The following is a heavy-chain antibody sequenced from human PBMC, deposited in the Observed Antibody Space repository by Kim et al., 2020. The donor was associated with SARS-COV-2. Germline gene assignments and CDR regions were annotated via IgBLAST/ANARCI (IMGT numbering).Heavy chain of an antibody. Sequence: GGSLRLSCAASGFTFSSFAMSWVRQAPVKGLEWVSSITSSGGTTYYADSVKGRFTISRDNSKNTVFLQMNSLRAEDTAVYYCAKGTVAASYNFDCWGQETLVTVSS. D-gene: IGHD6-19*01. CDR1: GFTFSSFA. CDR2: ITSSGGTT. CDR3: AKGTVAASYNFDC. V-gene: IGHV3-23*01. J-gene: IGHJ4*02.